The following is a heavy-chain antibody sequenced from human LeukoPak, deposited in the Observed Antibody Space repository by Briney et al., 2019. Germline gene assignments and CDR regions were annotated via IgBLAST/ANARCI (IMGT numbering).Heavy chain of an antibody. J-gene: IGHJ2*01. Sequence: GASVKVSCKASGYTFTGYYMNWVRQAPGQGLEWMGWINPNSGGTNYAQKFQGWVTMTRDTSISTAYMELSRLRSDDTAVYYCARELMTTVTRGYFDLWGRGTLVTVSS. CDR1: GYTFTGYY. V-gene: IGHV1-2*04. D-gene: IGHD4-17*01. CDR3: ARELMTTVTRGYFDL. CDR2: INPNSGGT.